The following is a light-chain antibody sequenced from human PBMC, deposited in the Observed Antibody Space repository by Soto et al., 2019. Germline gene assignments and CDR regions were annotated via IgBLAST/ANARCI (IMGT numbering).Light chain of an antibody. V-gene: IGKV1-39*01. CDR1: PGISTD. J-gene: IGKJ5*01. CDR3: QQRSNWIGT. Sequence: DVQMTQSPSSLSASVGDRVTITCRASPGISTDLNWYPKKPGKDPKLLIYTTSSLQSGVPSRFSGSGSGTEFNLTISRLETEDFAVYECQQRSNWIGTFGQGTRLEIK. CDR2: TTS.